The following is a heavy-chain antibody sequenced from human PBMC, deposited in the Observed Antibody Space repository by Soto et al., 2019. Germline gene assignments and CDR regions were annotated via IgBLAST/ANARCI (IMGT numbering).Heavy chain of an antibody. CDR2: ISYDGSNK. D-gene: IGHD6-6*01. CDR1: GFTFSSYG. J-gene: IGHJ4*02. CDR3: AKDAFSIDSSSFPDY. V-gene: IGHV3-30*18. Sequence: QVQLVESGGGEVQPGRSLRLSCAASGFTFSSYGMHWVRQAPGKGLEWVAVISYDGSNKYYADSVKGRFTISRDNSKNTLYLQMNSLRAEDTAVYYCAKDAFSIDSSSFPDYWGQGTLVTVSS.